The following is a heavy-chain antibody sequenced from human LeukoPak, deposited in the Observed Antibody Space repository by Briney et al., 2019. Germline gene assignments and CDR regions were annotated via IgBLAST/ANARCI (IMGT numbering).Heavy chain of an antibody. V-gene: IGHV3-30*02. CDR2: IRYDGSNK. J-gene: IGHJ6*03. CDR3: AKGSGYRENYYYYMDV. Sequence: GGSLRLSCAPSGFTFSSYGMHWVRQAPGKGLEWVTFIRYDGSNKYYADSVKGRFTISRDNSKNTLYLQMNSLRAEDTAVYYCAKGSGYRENYYYYMDVWGKGTTVTVSS. D-gene: IGHD3-22*01. CDR1: GFTFSSYG.